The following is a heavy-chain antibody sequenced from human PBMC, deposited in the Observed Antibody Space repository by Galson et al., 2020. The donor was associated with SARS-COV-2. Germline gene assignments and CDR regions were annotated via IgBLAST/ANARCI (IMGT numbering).Heavy chain of an antibody. V-gene: IGHV2-70*01. J-gene: IGHJ6*02. CDR1: GFSLSTSGMC. CDR3: ARGVLEWLLYGYYYYYGMDV. CDR2: IDWDDDK. D-gene: IGHD3-3*01. Sequence: SGPTLVKPTQTLTLTCTFSGFSLSTSGMCVSWIRQPPGKALEWLALIDWDDDKYYSTSLKTRLTISKDTSKNQVVLTMTNMDPVDTATYYCARGVLEWLLYGYYYYYGMDVWGQGTTVTVSS.